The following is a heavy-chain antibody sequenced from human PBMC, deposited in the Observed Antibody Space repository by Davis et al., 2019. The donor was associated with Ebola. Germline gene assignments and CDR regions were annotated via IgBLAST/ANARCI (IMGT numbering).Heavy chain of an antibody. D-gene: IGHD4-17*01. CDR1: GFTFSSYA. V-gene: IGHV3-30-3*01. CDR3: AREGGLRTVTTGFDY. J-gene: IGHJ4*02. Sequence: PGGSLRLSCAASGFTFSSYAMHWVRQAPGQGLEWVAAISYDGSNKYYADSVKGRFTISRDNSKNTLYLQMNSLRAEDTAVYYCAREGGLRTVTTGFDYWGQGTLVTVSS. CDR2: ISYDGSNK.